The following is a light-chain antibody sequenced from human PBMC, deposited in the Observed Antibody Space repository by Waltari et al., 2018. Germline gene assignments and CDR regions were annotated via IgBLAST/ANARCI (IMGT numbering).Light chain of an antibody. CDR2: EVT. CDR1: SRDVGAYNY. J-gene: IGLJ1*01. CDR3: SSYAGNNNCV. Sequence: QSALTQPPSASGSPGQSVTISCTGTSRDVGAYNYVPWYQQYPGKAPKLMIYEVTKRPSGVPDRFSASKSGNTASLTVSGLQAEDEADYYCSSYAGNNNCVFGTGTKVTVL. V-gene: IGLV2-8*01.